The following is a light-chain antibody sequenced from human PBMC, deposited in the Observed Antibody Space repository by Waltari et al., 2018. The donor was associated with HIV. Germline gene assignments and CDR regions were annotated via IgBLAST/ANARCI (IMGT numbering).Light chain of an antibody. Sequence: QSVLTQPPSASGAPGQRVTISCSGSSANTENDTVYWYQQLPGAAPKLLIYKDTQRPAGGPDRCTGSKSGTSASLAIGGLRSDDEADYYCVGWDSRLRGYVFGAGTKVTVL. CDR2: KDT. J-gene: IGLJ1*01. CDR1: SANTENDT. CDR3: VGWDSRLRGYV. V-gene: IGLV1-47*01.